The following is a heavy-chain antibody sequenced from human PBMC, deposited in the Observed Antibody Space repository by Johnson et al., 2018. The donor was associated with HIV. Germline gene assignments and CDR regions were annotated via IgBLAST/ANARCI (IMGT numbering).Heavy chain of an antibody. V-gene: IGHV3-20*04. Sequence: VQLVESGGGVVRPGGSLRLSCAASGFKFDDYGMNWVRQAPGTGLEWLSGVNWNGGCTTSADSVKGRFTISRANAKNSLYLQMNSLRDEDTALYYCARDPNYNSVDAFDIWGQGTMVTVSS. J-gene: IGHJ3*02. D-gene: IGHD3-10*01. CDR2: VNWNGGCT. CDR1: GFKFDDYG. CDR3: ARDPNYNSVDAFDI.